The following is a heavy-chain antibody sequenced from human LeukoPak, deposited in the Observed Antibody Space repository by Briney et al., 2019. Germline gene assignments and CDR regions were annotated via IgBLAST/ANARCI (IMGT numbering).Heavy chain of an antibody. V-gene: IGHV3-21*01. J-gene: IGHJ4*02. CDR1: GFTFSSYS. Sequence: GGSLRLSCAASGFTFSSYSMNWIRQAPGKGLEWVSSISSSSSYIYYADSVKGRFTISRDNAKNSLYLQMNSLRAEDTAVYYRARDFSLYYDILTGYYGYWGQGTLVTVSS. D-gene: IGHD3-9*01. CDR2: ISSSSSYI. CDR3: ARDFSLYYDILTGYYGY.